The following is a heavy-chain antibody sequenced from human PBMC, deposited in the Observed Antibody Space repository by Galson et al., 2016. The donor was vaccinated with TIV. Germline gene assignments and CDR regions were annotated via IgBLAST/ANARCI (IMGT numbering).Heavy chain of an antibody. CDR3: ARKAGNYYYAMDV. CDR2: IYYSGST. CDR1: GFTVQRNF. Sequence: LRLSCAASGFTVQRNFMSWVRQPPGKGLEWVGYIYYSGSTFYNPSLKSRITISLDTSKNQFSLKVTSVTAADTAVYYCARKAGNYYYAMDVWGQGTKVTVSS. V-gene: IGHV4-30-4*08. J-gene: IGHJ6*02.